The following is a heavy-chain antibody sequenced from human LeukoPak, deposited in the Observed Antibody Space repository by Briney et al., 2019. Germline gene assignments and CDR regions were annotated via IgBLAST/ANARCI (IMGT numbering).Heavy chain of an antibody. CDR3: AKSRVVPAAIANYFDY. CDR2: ISGSGGST. V-gene: IGHV3-23*01. Sequence: GGSLRLSCAASGFTFSSYAMSRVRQAPGKGLEWVSAISGSGGSTYYADSVKGRFTISRDNSKNTLYLQMNSLRAEDTAVYYCAKSRVVPAAIANYFDYWGQGTLVTVSS. D-gene: IGHD2-2*01. J-gene: IGHJ4*02. CDR1: GFTFSSYA.